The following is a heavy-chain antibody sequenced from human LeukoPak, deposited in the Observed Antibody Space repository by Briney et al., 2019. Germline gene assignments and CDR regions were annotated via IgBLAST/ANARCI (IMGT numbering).Heavy chain of an antibody. D-gene: IGHD6-19*01. CDR2: ITYDGNTK. Sequence: GGSLRLSCAASGFAFSNCRMHWVRQAPGKGLEWVAVITYDGNTKYYLDSVKGRFTISRDNSKNTLYLQMSSLRGEDTAVYYCTKDYSSGWYGGIDYWGQGAMVTVSS. CDR1: GFAFSNCR. V-gene: IGHV3-30*18. CDR3: TKDYSSGWYGGIDY. J-gene: IGHJ4*02.